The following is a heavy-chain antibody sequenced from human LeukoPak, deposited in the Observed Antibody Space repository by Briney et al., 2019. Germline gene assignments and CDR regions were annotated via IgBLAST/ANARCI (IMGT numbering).Heavy chain of an antibody. D-gene: IGHD3-10*01. CDR3: AKSGSGSYFDY. Sequence: GRSLRLSCAASGFTFDDYAMHWVRQAPGKGLEWVSGISWNSGSIGYADSVKGRFTISRDNAKNSLYLQMNSLRAEDTALYYCAKSGSGSYFDYWGQGTLVTVSS. V-gene: IGHV3-9*01. CDR2: ISWNSGSI. J-gene: IGHJ4*02. CDR1: GFTFDDYA.